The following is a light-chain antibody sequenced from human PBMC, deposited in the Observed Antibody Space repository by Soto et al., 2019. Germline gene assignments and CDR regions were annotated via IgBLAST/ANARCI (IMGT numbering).Light chain of an antibody. V-gene: IGKV3-20*01. CDR2: GAS. CDR3: QQYGSSPYT. CDR1: QSVSSSY. J-gene: IGKJ2*01. Sequence: EIVLTQSPGTLSLSPGERATLSCRASQSVSSSYLAWYQQKPGQAPRLLIYGASIRATGIPDRFSGSGSGTDFTLTISRLEPEDFAVYYGQQYGSSPYTFGQGAKLEIK.